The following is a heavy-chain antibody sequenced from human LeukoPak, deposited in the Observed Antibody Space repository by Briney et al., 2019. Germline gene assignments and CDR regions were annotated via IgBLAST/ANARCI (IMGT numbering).Heavy chain of an antibody. CDR1: GFTFNSYI. D-gene: IGHD3-10*01. J-gene: IGHJ6*02. Sequence: PGGSLRLSCAASGFTFNSYIMHWVRQAPGKGLEWVAVISYDGTNKYYADSMKGRFTISRDNSKNTLYLQMNSLRAEDTAVYYCARDIISGFGTNYYYYAMDVWGQGTTVTVSS. V-gene: IGHV3-30-3*01. CDR2: ISYDGTNK. CDR3: ARDIISGFGTNYYYYAMDV.